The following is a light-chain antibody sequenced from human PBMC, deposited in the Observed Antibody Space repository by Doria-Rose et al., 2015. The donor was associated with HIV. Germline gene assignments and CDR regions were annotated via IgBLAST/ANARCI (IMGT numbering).Light chain of an antibody. J-gene: IGKJ2*01. CDR1: QSLLHTIGYNY. CDR3: MQALQTPYT. V-gene: IGKV2-28*01. CDR2: LGS. Sequence: PLSLPVTPGQPASISCRSSQSLLHTIGYNYLDWYLQKPGQSPQLLIYLGSNRASGVPDRFSGSGSGTDFTLKISRVEAEDVGVYYCMQALQTPYTFGQGTRLEIK.